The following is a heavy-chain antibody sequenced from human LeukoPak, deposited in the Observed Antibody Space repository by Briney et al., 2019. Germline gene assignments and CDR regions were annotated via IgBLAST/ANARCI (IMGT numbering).Heavy chain of an antibody. CDR1: GYTFTSYD. V-gene: IGHV1-8*01. Sequence: ASVKVSCKASGYTFTSYDINWVRQATGQGFEWMGWMNPNSGNTGYAQKFQGRVTMTRNTSISTAYMELSSLRSEDTAVYYCARGLGKGIAARYFDYWGQGTLVTVSS. D-gene: IGHD6-6*01. CDR3: ARGLGKGIAARYFDY. J-gene: IGHJ4*02. CDR2: MNPNSGNT.